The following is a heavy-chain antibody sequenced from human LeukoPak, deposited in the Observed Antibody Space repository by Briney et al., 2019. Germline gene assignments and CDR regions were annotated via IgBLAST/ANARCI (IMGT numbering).Heavy chain of an antibody. Sequence: GASVKVSCKASGYTFTSYGISWVRQAPGQGLEWMGWISAYNGNTNYAQKLQGRVTMTTDTSASTAYMELRSLRSDDTAVYYCARLVGVRGYYYYYMDVWGKGTTVTVSS. D-gene: IGHD3-10*01. CDR3: ARLVGVRGYYYYYMDV. CDR2: ISAYNGNT. J-gene: IGHJ6*03. CDR1: GYTFTSYG. V-gene: IGHV1-18*01.